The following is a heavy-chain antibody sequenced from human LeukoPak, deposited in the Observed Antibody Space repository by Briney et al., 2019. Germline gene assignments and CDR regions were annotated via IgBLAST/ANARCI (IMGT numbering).Heavy chain of an antibody. Sequence: PSETLSLTRTVSGGSISSYYWSWIRQPPGKGLEWIGYIYYSGSTNYNPSLKSRVTISVDTSKNHFSLKLSSVTAADTAVYYCARSTRSWFDPWGQGTLVTVSS. CDR2: IYYSGST. CDR3: ARSTRSWFDP. V-gene: IGHV4-59*01. J-gene: IGHJ5*02. CDR1: GGSISSYY.